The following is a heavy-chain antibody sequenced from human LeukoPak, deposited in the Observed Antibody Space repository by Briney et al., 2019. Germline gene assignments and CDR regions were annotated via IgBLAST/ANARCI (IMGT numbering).Heavy chain of an antibody. Sequence: ASVKVSCKASGYTFTSYYIHWVRQAPGQGLEWMGIFNPIGGTTDYAQKFQGRVTMTRDTSTSTVYMELSSLRSEDTAVYYCARQQGLQNLNFDYWGQGTLVTVSS. D-gene: IGHD4-11*01. CDR3: ARQQGLQNLNFDY. CDR1: GYTFTSYY. J-gene: IGHJ4*02. CDR2: FNPIGGTT. V-gene: IGHV1-46*01.